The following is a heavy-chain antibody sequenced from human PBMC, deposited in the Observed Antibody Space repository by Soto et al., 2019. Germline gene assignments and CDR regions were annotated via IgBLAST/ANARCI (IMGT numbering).Heavy chain of an antibody. D-gene: IGHD3-10*01. CDR1: GGSVSSGTYY. J-gene: IGHJ4*02. Sequence: QVQLQESGPGLVKPSETLSLTCTVSGGSVSSGTYYWNWIRQSPGKGLEWIGYIYYSGSTSYKPYHQSRVTISAATSKNQFSLKLSSVTAADTAVYYCTRARGFGLFDYWGQGTLVTVSS. V-gene: IGHV4-61*01. CDR2: IYYSGST. CDR3: TRARGFGLFDY.